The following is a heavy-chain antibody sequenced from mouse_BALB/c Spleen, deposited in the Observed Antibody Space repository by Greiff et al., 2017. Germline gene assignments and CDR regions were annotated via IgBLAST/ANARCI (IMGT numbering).Heavy chain of an antibody. CDR2: INPNNGGT. D-gene: IGHD1-2*01. CDR3: VRGYSRCAYAMGY. J-gene: IGHJ4*01. Sequence: EVQLQQSGPELVKPGASVKIPCKASGYTFTDYNMDWVKQSHGKSLEWIGDINPNNGGTIYNQKFKGKATLTVDKSSSTAYMELRSLTSEDTAVYYSVRGYSRCAYAMGYWGLGTSDTVSS. CDR1: GYTFTDYN. V-gene: IGHV1-18*01.